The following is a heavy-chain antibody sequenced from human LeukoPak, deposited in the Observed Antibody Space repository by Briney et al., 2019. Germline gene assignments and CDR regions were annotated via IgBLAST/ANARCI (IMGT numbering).Heavy chain of an antibody. Sequence: SETLSLTCTVSGGSISAYYWTWIRQPPGKGLEWIGYIYYSGSTNYNPSLKSRVTISVDTSKNQFSLKLSSVTAADTAVYYCARDRPKGGSGWFDPWGQGTLVTVSS. V-gene: IGHV4-59*12. D-gene: IGHD3-16*01. CDR3: ARDRPKGGSGWFDP. J-gene: IGHJ5*02. CDR1: GGSISAYY. CDR2: IYYSGST.